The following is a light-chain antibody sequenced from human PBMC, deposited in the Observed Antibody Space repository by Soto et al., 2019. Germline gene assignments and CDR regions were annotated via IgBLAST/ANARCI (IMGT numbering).Light chain of an antibody. J-gene: IGKJ4*01. CDR3: HQYNTWPLT. Sequence: EIVLTQSPGTLSLSPGERATLSCRASQTIRSDLAWYQQKPGQAPRLLISDASTRATGIPARFNGSGSGTEFTLAISSLQSEDFAIYYCHQYNTWPLTFGGGTKVDIK. CDR2: DAS. V-gene: IGKV3-15*01. CDR1: QTIRSD.